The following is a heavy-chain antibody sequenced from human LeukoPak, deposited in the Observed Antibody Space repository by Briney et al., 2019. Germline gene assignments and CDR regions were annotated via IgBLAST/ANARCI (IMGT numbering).Heavy chain of an antibody. D-gene: IGHD4-11*01. CDR2: ISGSGGST. J-gene: IGHJ4*02. V-gene: IGHV3-23*01. Sequence: GGSLRLSCAASGFTFSSYAMSWVRQAPGKGLEWVSDISGSGGSTYYADSVKGRFTISRDNSKNTLYLQMNNLRAEDTAVYYCAKDLMGYSNYVVDYWGQGTLVTVSS. CDR1: GFTFSSYA. CDR3: AKDLMGYSNYVVDY.